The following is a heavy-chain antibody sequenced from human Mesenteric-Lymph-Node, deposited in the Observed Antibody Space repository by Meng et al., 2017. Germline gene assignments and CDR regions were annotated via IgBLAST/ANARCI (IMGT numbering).Heavy chain of an antibody. CDR2: ISYDGGNK. D-gene: IGHD5-12*01. Sequence: GESLKISCFASGFTFSNYDMHWVRQAPGKGLEWVAVISYDGGNKYYADSVKGRFTISRDNSKNTLYLQMNSLRAEDTAVYYCARDSRRIGYGGSVNWGQGTRVTVSS. CDR1: GFTFSNYD. J-gene: IGHJ4*02. CDR3: ARDSRRIGYGGSVN. V-gene: IGHV3-30*04.